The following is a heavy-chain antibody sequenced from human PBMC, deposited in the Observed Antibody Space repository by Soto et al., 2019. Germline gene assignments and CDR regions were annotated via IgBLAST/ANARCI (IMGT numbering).Heavy chain of an antibody. CDR2: IRSKAYGVTT. D-gene: IGHD3-10*01. CDR1: GFTFGDST. Sequence: GSLRLSCTASGFTFGDSTMSWVRQAPGKGLGGVGFIRSKAYGVTTEYAASVKGRLTISRDDSKSIAYLQMNSLKTEDTAVYYCTRELRITMVRGVTAYGMDVWGQGTTVTVSS. CDR3: TRELRITMVRGVTAYGMDV. V-gene: IGHV3-49*04. J-gene: IGHJ6*02.